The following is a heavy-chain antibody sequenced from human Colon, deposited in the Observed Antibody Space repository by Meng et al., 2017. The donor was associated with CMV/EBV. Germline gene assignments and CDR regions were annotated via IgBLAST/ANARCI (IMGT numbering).Heavy chain of an antibody. Sequence: AAFGFIFSNYAMSWVRQAPGKGLEWVSSTTGSGDSTYYADSVKGRFTISRDNSKNTLYLQMNSLRAEDTAIYYCTKGRGLLASASNYWGQGTLVTVSS. J-gene: IGHJ4*02. CDR1: GFIFSNYA. CDR2: TTGSGDST. D-gene: IGHD1-26*01. V-gene: IGHV3-23*01. CDR3: TKGRGLLASASNY.